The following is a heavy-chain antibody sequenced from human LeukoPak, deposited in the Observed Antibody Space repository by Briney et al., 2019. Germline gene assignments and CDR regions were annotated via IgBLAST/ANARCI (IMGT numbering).Heavy chain of an antibody. V-gene: IGHV1-24*01. Sequence: ASVKVSCKVSGYTLTELSMHWVRQAPGKGLEWMGGFDPEDGETIYAQKFQGRVTMTEDTSTDTAYMELSSLRSEDTAVYYCATVPYSSSRDWFDPWGQGTLVTVSS. D-gene: IGHD6-13*01. CDR3: ATVPYSSSRDWFDP. J-gene: IGHJ5*02. CDR1: GYTLTELS. CDR2: FDPEDGET.